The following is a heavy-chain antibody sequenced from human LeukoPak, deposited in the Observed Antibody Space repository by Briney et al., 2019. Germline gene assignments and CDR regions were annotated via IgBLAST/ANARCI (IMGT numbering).Heavy chain of an antibody. V-gene: IGHV3-23*01. D-gene: IGHD2-15*01. CDR1: GFSFSTYG. J-gene: IGHJ4*02. CDR3: ARGADDCSSASCYSG. Sequence: PGGSLRLSCAASGFSFSTYGMTWVRQAPGKGLEWLSAISSSGGSTYYAGSVQGRFTISRDNSKNTLNLQMNSLRAEDTALYYCARGADDCSSASCYSGWGQGTLVTVSS. CDR2: ISSSGGST.